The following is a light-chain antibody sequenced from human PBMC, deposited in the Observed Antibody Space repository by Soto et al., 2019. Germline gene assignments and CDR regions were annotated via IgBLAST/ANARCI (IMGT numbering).Light chain of an antibody. CDR3: QQYQGETFT. CDR1: QSIDSW. V-gene: IGKV1-5*01. CDR2: DAS. J-gene: IGKJ2*01. Sequence: DIQMTQSPSTLSASVGDRVTIACRASQSIDSWLAWYQQKPGKAPKFLIYDASDLESGVTSRFIGSESGPHFSVSIRSRLPDDFATYCCQQYQGETFTFCQGSKVEIK.